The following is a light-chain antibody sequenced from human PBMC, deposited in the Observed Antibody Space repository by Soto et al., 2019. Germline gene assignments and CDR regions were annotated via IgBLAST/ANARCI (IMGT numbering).Light chain of an antibody. CDR1: QTISSY. J-gene: IGKJ1*01. CDR3: QKSHTWT. V-gene: IGKV1-39*01. CDR2: AAS. Sequence: DIQMTQSPSSLSASVGDRVTITCRASQTISSYLNWYQQKPGNAPKVLIYAASSLRSGVPSRFSGSGSGTDFTLTISSLQPEDFATYYCQKSHTWTFGQGTKVELK.